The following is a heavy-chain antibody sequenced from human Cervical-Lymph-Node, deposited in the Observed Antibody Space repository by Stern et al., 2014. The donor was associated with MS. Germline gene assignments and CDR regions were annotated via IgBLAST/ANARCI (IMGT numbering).Heavy chain of an antibody. V-gene: IGHV1-18*01. J-gene: IGHJ4*02. CDR2: ISVYNGEK. CDR3: ARETPNCSGGTCYPRIDY. D-gene: IGHD2-15*01. CDR1: GFTFSSYG. Sequence: VQLVESGAEVKQPGASVRVSCKASGFTFSSYGFSWVRQAPAQGLEWLGWISVYNGEKSYEETILGRVTMTTDTSTSTAYMELRSLRSDDTAVYFCARETPNCSGGTCYPRIDYWGQGTLVTVSS.